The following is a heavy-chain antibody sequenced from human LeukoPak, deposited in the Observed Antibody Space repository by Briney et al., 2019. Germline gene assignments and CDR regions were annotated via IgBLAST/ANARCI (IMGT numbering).Heavy chain of an antibody. Sequence: PGGSLRLSCAASGFTFSSYAMSWVRQAPGKGLEWVSAISGSGGSTYYADSVKGRFTISRDNSKNTLYLQMNSLRAEDTAVYYCAKDRLSGSYYFERVLVPDYYYYGMDVWGQGTTVTVSS. CDR2: ISGSGGST. V-gene: IGHV3-23*01. CDR1: GFTFSSYA. CDR3: AKDRLSGSYYFERVLVPDYYYYGMDV. J-gene: IGHJ6*02. D-gene: IGHD1-26*01.